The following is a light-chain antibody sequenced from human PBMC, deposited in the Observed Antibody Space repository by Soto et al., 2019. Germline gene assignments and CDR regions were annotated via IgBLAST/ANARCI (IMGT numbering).Light chain of an antibody. CDR3: SSFSGKNNLV. V-gene: IGLV2-8*01. J-gene: IGLJ2*01. CDR2: EVS. Sequence: QSALTQPPSASGSPGQSVTISCTGTGSDVGGYNYVSWYQQHPGKAPKLMISEVSKRPSGVPDRFSGSKSGNTASLTVSGLQAEYEADYYCSSFSGKNNLVFGGGTKLTVL. CDR1: GSDVGGYNY.